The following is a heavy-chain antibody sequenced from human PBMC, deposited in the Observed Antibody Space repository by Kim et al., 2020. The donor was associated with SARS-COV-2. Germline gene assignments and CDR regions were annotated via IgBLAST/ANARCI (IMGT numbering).Heavy chain of an antibody. V-gene: IGHV3-9*01. J-gene: IGHJ6*02. CDR1: GFTFGDYA. CDR2: ISWNSGSI. D-gene: IGHD6-13*01. CDR3: AKDIVRKRIAAAGLDV. Sequence: GGSLRLSCAASGFTFGDYAMHWVRQAPGKGLEWVSGISWNSGSIGYADSVKGRFTISRDNAKNSLYLQMNSLRAEDTALYYCAKDIVRKRIAAAGLDVWGQGTTVTVSS.